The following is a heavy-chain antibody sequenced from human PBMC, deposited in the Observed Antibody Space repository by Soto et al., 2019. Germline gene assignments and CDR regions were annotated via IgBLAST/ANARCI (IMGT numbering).Heavy chain of an antibody. V-gene: IGHV4-61*08. CDR3: ARALHFTLWNGYFDF. J-gene: IGHJ4*02. CDR2: IYYTGST. CDR1: GGSVSSGDYF. D-gene: IGHD3-3*01. Sequence: SETLSLTCTFSGGSVSSGDYFWSWIRQPPGKGLEWIGHIYYTGSTNYNPSLKSRVTISIDTSKNQFSLKLKSVTAADTAVYYCARALHFTLWNGYFDFWGQGTLVTVSS.